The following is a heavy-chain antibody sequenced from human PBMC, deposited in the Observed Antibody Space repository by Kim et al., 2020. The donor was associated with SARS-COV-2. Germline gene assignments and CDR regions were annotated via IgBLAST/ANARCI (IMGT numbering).Heavy chain of an antibody. V-gene: IGHV5-10-1*01. CDR3: ARQNYYGSGENDY. Sequence: NPAFKGHVTISADKSISTAYLQWGSLKASDTAMYYCARQNYYGSGENDYWGQGTLVTVSS. D-gene: IGHD3-10*01. J-gene: IGHJ4*02.